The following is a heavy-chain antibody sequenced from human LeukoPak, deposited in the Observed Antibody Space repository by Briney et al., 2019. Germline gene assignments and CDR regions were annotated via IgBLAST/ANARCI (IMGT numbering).Heavy chain of an antibody. V-gene: IGHV3-30*02. CDR3: AKDRSITIFGVVIPPYYFDY. Sequence: GGSLRLSCAASGFTFSSYGMHWVRQAPGKGLEWVAFIRYDGSNKYYADSVKGRFTISSDNSKNTLYLQMNSLRAEDTAVYYCAKDRSITIFGVVIPPYYFDYWGQGTLVTVSS. J-gene: IGHJ4*02. D-gene: IGHD3-3*01. CDR1: GFTFSSYG. CDR2: IRYDGSNK.